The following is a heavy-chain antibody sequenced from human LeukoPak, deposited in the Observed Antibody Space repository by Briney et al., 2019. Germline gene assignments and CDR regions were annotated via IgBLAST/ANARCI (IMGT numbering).Heavy chain of an antibody. V-gene: IGHV3-23*01. CDR2: ISGSCGST. D-gene: IGHD2-2*01. CDR1: GFTFSSYA. J-gene: IGHJ5*02. CDR3: ARAVVPAAMDWFDP. Sequence: GGSLRLSCAASGFTFSSYAMSWVRQAPGKGLEWVSAISGSCGSTYYADSVKGRCTISRDNSKNPLYMQMNSLSAEDTAVYYCARAVVPAAMDWFDPWGQGTLVTVSS.